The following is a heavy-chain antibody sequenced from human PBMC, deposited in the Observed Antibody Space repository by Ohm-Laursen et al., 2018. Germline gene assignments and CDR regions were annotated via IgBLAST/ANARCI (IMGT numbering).Heavy chain of an antibody. J-gene: IGHJ4*02. CDR1: GFTFSSYA. V-gene: IGHV3-23*01. CDR2: ISGGGGGT. Sequence: SLRLSCTAPGFTFSSYAMTWVRQAPGKGLEWVSGISGGGGGTYYADSVKGRFTISRDNAKNTLYLQMNSLRGDDTAVYYCARAQRLVASANDYWGQGTLVTVST. CDR3: ARAQRLVASANDY. D-gene: IGHD5-12*01.